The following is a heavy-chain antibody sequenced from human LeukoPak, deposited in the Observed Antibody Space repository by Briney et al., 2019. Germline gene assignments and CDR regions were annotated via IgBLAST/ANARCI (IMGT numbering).Heavy chain of an antibody. V-gene: IGHV4-61*01. D-gene: IGHD3-3*01. Sequence: SETLSLTCTVSGGSVSSGSYYWSWIRQPPGKGLEWIGYIYYSGSTNYNPSLKSRVTISVDTSKNQFSLKLSSVTAADTAVYYCAREMGQTYYDFWSGPGQSYNWFDPWGQGTLVTVSS. J-gene: IGHJ5*02. CDR1: GGSVSSGSYY. CDR2: IYYSGST. CDR3: AREMGQTYYDFWSGPGQSYNWFDP.